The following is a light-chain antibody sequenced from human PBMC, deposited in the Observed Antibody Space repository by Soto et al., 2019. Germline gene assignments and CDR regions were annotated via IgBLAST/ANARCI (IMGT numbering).Light chain of an antibody. CDR2: DAS. CDR3: QQRSNPLT. Sequence: EIVLTQSPATLSLSPGERATLSCRASQGVSSYLAWYQQKPGQAPRLLIYDASNRATGIPARFSGSGPGTDFTLTISSLELEDFAVYYCQQRSNPLTFGGGTKVEIK. J-gene: IGKJ4*01. CDR1: QGVSSY. V-gene: IGKV3D-11*01.